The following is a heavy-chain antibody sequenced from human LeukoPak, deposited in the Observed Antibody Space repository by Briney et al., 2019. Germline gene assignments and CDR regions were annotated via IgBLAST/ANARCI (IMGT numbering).Heavy chain of an antibody. CDR2: IIPIFGTA. J-gene: IGHJ4*02. CDR3: ASGYSYGQYYFDY. Sequence: ASVKVSCKASGGTFSSYAISWVRQAPGQGLEWMGRIIPIFGTANYAQKFQGRVTITTDESTSTAYMELSSLRSEDTAVYYCASGYSYGQYYFDYWGQGTLVTVSS. D-gene: IGHD5-18*01. V-gene: IGHV1-69*05. CDR1: GGTFSSYA.